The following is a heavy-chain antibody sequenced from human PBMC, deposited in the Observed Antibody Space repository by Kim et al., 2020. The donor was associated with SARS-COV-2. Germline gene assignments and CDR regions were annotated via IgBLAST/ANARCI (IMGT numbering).Heavy chain of an antibody. Sequence: AVSVKSRITISADTSKNQFSLQLNSVTPEDTAVYYCARDRWLAAAGSLDYWGQGTLVTVSS. D-gene: IGHD6-13*01. J-gene: IGHJ4*02. V-gene: IGHV6-1*01. CDR3: ARDRWLAAAGSLDY.